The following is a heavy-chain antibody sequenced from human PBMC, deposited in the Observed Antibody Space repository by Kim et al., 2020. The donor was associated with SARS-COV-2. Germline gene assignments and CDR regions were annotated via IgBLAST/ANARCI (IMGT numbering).Heavy chain of an antibody. CDR3: ATYTAASYFQY. Sequence: GGSLSLGCAASGVTLRSYWMSWVRQAPGQGLEWVANIKQDGSEKYYVDSVKGRFTVSRDNAKNSLYLQMNSLRAEDTAVYYCATYTAASYFQYWGQGTLVTVSS. D-gene: IGHD5-18*01. CDR2: IKQDGSEK. V-gene: IGHV3-7*03. J-gene: IGHJ4*02. CDR1: GVTLRSYW.